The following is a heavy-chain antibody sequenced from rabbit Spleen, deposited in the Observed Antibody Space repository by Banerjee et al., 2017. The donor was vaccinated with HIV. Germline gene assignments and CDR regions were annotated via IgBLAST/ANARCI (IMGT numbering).Heavy chain of an antibody. CDR2: IDPVFGAT. CDR3: ARDGTGVSYFAL. V-gene: IGHV1S7*01. D-gene: IGHD8-1*01. J-gene: IGHJ4*01. CDR1: GFTLSSYY. Sequence: QLEESAGGMVQPGGSLKLSCKAAGFTLSSYYMNWVRQAPWKGLEWIAYIDPVFGATYYANWVNGRFSISRENAQNSVFLQMTSLTAADTATYFCARDGTGVSYFALWGPGTLVTVS.